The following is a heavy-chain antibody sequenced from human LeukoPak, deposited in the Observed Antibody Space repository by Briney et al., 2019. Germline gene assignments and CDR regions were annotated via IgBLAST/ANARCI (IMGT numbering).Heavy chain of an antibody. Sequence: GGSLRLSCAASGFSFSSYSMNWVRQAPGKGLEWVSSISSSSSYKYYADSVKGRFTISRDNAKNSLYLQMNSLRAEDTAVYYCARFDSGTTIGLDYWGQGTLVTVSS. CDR1: GFSFSSYS. D-gene: IGHD5-12*01. CDR2: ISSSSSYK. J-gene: IGHJ4*02. V-gene: IGHV3-21*01. CDR3: ARFDSGTTIGLDY.